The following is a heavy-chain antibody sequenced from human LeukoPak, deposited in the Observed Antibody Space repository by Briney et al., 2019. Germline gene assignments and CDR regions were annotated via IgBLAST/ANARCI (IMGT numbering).Heavy chain of an antibody. CDR2: ISGGGGST. J-gene: IGHJ6*03. CDR1: GFTFSNYA. Sequence: GGSLRLSCAASGFTFSNYAMNWVRQAPGKGLEWVSAISGGGGSTFYADSEKGRFTISRDDSKNTLHLQMNSLRADDTAVYYCAKTASPTPQYYYYMDVWGKGTTVTISS. CDR3: AKTASPTPQYYYYMDV. D-gene: IGHD2-2*01. V-gene: IGHV3-23*01.